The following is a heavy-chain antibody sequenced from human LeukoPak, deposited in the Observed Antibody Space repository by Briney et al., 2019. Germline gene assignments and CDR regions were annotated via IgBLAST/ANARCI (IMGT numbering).Heavy chain of an antibody. Sequence: GGSLRLSCAASGFTFSSYDKSWVRQAPGKGLEWVSVISGSGGTTYYADSVKGRFTISRDNSKNTLYLQMNSLRTEDTAVYYCAKVRSTCSSTSCYGDGAANYYYYMDVWGKGTTVTVSS. CDR1: GFTFSSYD. D-gene: IGHD2-2*01. V-gene: IGHV3-23*01. CDR3: AKVRSTCSSTSCYGDGAANYYYYMDV. J-gene: IGHJ6*03. CDR2: ISGSGGTT.